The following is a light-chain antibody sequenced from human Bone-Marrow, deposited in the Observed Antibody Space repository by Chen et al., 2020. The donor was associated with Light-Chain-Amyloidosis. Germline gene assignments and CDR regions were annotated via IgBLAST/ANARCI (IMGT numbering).Light chain of an antibody. CDR1: DLPTKY. CDR2: RDT. J-gene: IGLJ2*01. Sequence: SYELTQPPSVSVPPGRTARLTCSGDDLPTKYAYWYQQKPGQAPVLVIHRDTERPSGISERFSGSSSGTTATLTISGVQAEDEADYHCQSADSSGTYEVIFGGGTKLTVL. CDR3: QSADSSGTYEVI. V-gene: IGLV3-25*03.